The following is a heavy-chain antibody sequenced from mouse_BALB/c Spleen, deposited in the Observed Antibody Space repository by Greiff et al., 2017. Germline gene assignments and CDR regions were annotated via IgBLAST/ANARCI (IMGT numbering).Heavy chain of an antibody. CDR3: AREDYYGSSPYWYFDV. J-gene: IGHJ1*01. V-gene: IGHV5-17*02. Sequence: EVKLEESGGGLVQPGGSRKLSCAASGFTFSSFGMHWVRQAPEKGLEWVAYISSGSSTIYYADTVKGRFTISRDNPKNTLFLQMTSLRSEDTAMYYCAREDYYGSSPYWYFDVWGAGTTVTVSS. CDR2: ISSGSSTI. D-gene: IGHD1-1*01. CDR1: GFTFSSFG.